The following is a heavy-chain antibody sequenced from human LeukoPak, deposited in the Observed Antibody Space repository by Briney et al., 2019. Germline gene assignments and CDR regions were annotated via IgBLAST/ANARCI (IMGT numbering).Heavy chain of an antibody. CDR1: GYTFTSYG. Sequence: ASVKVSCQASGYTFTSYGISWGRQAPGLGLEWMGWISAYNGDTNYAQKLQGRVTMTTDTSTSTAYMELRSLRSDDTAVYYCARDWDYDSSVYYPDYWGQGTLVTVS. V-gene: IGHV1-18*01. CDR3: ARDWDYDSSVYYPDY. CDR2: ISAYNGDT. D-gene: IGHD3-22*01. J-gene: IGHJ4*02.